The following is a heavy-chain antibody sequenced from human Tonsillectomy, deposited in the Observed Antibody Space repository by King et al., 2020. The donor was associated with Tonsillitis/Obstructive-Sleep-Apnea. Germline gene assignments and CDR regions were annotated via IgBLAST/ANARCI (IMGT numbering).Heavy chain of an antibody. CDR2: IYYSWST. V-gene: IGHV4-31*02. Sequence: TVSGGSISSGGYYWSWIRQHPGKGLEWIWYIYYSWSTYYNPSLKSRVTISVDTSKNQFSLKLSSVTAADTSVYYCARGGTMVRVGRGWGQGTLGTV. J-gene: IGHJ4*02. CDR3: ARGGTMVRVGRG. D-gene: IGHD3-10*01. CDR1: GGSISSGGYY.